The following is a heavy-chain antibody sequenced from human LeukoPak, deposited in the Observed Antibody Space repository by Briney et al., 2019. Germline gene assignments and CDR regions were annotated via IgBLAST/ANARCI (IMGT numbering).Heavy chain of an antibody. CDR3: ARRTFYYYMDV. CDR2: IYYSGST. V-gene: IGHV4-59*01. CDR1: GGSISSYY. J-gene: IGHJ6*03. D-gene: IGHD3-16*01. Sequence: SETLSLTCTVSGGSISSYYWSWIRQPPGKGLEWIGYIYYSGSTNYNLSLKSRVTISVDTSKNQFSLKLSSVTAADTAVYYCARRTFYYYMDVWGKGTTVTISS.